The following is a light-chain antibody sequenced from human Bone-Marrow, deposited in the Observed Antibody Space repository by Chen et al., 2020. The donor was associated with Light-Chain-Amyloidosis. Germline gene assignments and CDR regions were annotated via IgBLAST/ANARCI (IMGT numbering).Light chain of an antibody. CDR2: DDS. V-gene: IGLV3-21*02. CDR3: QVWDRSSDRPV. Sequence: SYVLTQPFSVSVAPGQTATIACGGNNIGSTSVHWYQQTPGQAPLLVVYDDSDRPSGIPERLAGCNAGNTVTLTISRVEAGDEADYYCQVWDRSSDRPVFGGGTKLTVL. CDR1: NIGSTS. J-gene: IGLJ3*02.